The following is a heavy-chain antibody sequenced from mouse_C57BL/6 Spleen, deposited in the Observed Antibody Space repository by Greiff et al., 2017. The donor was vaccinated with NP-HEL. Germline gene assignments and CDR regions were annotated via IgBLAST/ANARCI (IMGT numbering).Heavy chain of an antibody. J-gene: IGHJ4*01. D-gene: IGHD2-1*01. CDR2: IYPGDGDT. CDR3: ARTGGNYPYYYAMDY. V-gene: IGHV1-80*01. CDR1: GYAFSSYW. Sequence: QVQLKQSGAELVKPGASVKISCKASGYAFSSYWMNWVKQRPGKGLEWIGQIYPGDGDTNYNGKFKGKATLTADKSSSTAYMQLSSLTSEDSAVYFCARTGGNYPYYYAMDYWGQGTSVTVSS.